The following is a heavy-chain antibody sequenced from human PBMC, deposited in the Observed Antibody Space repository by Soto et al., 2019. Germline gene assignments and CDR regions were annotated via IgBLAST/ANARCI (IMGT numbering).Heavy chain of an antibody. D-gene: IGHD3-3*01. CDR2: IKSKTDGGTT. J-gene: IGHJ6*02. V-gene: IGHV3-15*07. Sequence: PGGARRLCWAASGVTFSNAWMNLCRQAPGKGLEWVGRIKSKTDGGTTDYAAPVKGRFTISRDDSKNTLYLQMNSLKTEDTAVYYCTTDLVCELFGYHQYVLAVPAQGT. CDR3: TTDLVCELFGYHQYVLAV. CDR1: GVTFSNAW.